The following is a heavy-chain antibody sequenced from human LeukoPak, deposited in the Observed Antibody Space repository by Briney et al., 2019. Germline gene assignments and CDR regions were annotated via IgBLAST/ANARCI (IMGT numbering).Heavy chain of an antibody. Sequence: PSETLSLTCTVSGGSISSYYWSWIRQPAGKGLEWIGRIYTSGSTNYNPSLKSRVTMSVDTSKNHFSLKLSSVTAADTAVYYCARDGHYYDSSGYSLFDYWGQGTLVTVSS. D-gene: IGHD3-22*01. CDR2: IYTSGST. V-gene: IGHV4-4*07. CDR3: ARDGHYYDSSGYSLFDY. J-gene: IGHJ4*02. CDR1: GGSISSYY.